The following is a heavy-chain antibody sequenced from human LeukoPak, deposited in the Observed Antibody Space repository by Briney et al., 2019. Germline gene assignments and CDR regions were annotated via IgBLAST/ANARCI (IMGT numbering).Heavy chain of an antibody. Sequence: GGSLRLSCVASGFTFSSYEMNWVRQAPGRGPEWASYISSTGNIIYYADSVKGRFTISRDNANNTLHLQMNSLRAEDTAIYYCARGRVGSGWYIPFEYWGQGTLVTVSS. CDR1: GFTFSSYE. CDR3: ARGRVGSGWYIPFEY. D-gene: IGHD6-19*01. CDR2: ISSTGNII. J-gene: IGHJ4*02. V-gene: IGHV3-48*03.